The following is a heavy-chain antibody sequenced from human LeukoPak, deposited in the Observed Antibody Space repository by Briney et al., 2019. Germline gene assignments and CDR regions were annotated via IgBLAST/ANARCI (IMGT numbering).Heavy chain of an antibody. CDR2: IIPSLGTA. CDR1: GGTFSSYA. Sequence: SVKVSCKASGGTFSSYAISWVRQAPGQGLEWMGGIIPSLGTANYAQKFKGRVTITADKSTSTAYMELSSLRSEDTAVYYCATPKIAAGDAFDIWGQGTMVTVSS. V-gene: IGHV1-69*06. J-gene: IGHJ3*02. CDR3: ATPKIAAGDAFDI. D-gene: IGHD6-13*01.